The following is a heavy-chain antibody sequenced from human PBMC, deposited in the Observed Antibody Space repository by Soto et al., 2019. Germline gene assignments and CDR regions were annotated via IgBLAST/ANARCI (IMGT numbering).Heavy chain of an antibody. D-gene: IGHD3-22*01. CDR3: AKDKGYYYDSSGPWEAFDI. J-gene: IGHJ3*02. Sequence: GGSLRLSCAASGFTFSSYAMSWVRQAPGKGLEWVSAISGSGGSTYYADSVKGRFTISRDNSKNTLYLQMNSLRAEDTAVYYCAKDKGYYYDSSGPWEAFDIWGQGTMVTVSS. V-gene: IGHV3-23*01. CDR2: ISGSGGST. CDR1: GFTFSSYA.